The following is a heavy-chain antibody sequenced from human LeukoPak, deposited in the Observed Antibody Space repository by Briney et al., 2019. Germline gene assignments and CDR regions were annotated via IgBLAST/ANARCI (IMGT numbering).Heavy chain of an antibody. Sequence: GASVKVSCKASGYTFTGYYMHWVRQAPGQGLEWMGRINPNSGGTNYAQKFQGRVTMTRDTSISTAYMELSRLRSDDTAVYYCARESTPYDFWSGYYNWFDPWGQGTLVTVSS. J-gene: IGHJ5*02. V-gene: IGHV1-2*06. CDR1: GYTFTGYY. D-gene: IGHD3-3*01. CDR3: ARESTPYDFWSGYYNWFDP. CDR2: INPNSGGT.